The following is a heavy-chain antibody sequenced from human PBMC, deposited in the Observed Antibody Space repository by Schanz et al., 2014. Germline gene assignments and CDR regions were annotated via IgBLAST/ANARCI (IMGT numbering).Heavy chain of an antibody. CDR3: AKLSSSGRLAGYFDY. Sequence: DVQLLESGGGLVQPGGSLRLSCAASGFTFSTYAMSWVRQAPGKGLEWVSALSGSGGSTYYADSVKGRFTISRDNSKNTVYLQMNRLRAEDTAIYYCAKLSSSGRLAGYFDYWGQGALVTVSS. CDR2: LSGSGGST. J-gene: IGHJ4*02. V-gene: IGHV3-23*01. CDR1: GFTFSTYA. D-gene: IGHD6-19*01.